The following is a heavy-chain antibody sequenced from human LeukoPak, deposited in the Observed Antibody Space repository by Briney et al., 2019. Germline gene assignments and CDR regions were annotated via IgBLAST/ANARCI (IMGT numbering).Heavy chain of an antibody. CDR2: INHSGST. Sequence: PSETLSLTCAVYGVSFSGYYWSWIRQPPGKGLEWIGEINHSGSTNYDPSLKSRVTISVDTSKNQFSLKLSSVTAADTAVYYCARGRRGGDYWGQGTLATVSS. V-gene: IGHV4-34*01. D-gene: IGHD3-10*01. CDR1: GVSFSGYY. CDR3: ARGRRGGDY. J-gene: IGHJ4*02.